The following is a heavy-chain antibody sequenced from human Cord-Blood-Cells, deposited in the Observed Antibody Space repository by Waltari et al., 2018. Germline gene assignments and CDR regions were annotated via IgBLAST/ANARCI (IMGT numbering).Heavy chain of an antibody. CDR2: IKSKTDGGTT. Sequence: EVQLVESGGGLVKPGGSLRLSCAASGFTFSNAWMSWVRQAPGKGLEWVGRIKSKTDGGTTDYAAPVKGGFTISRDDSKNTLYLQMNSLKTEDIAVYYCTTDETGDDAFDIWGQGTMVTVSS. J-gene: IGHJ3*02. V-gene: IGHV3-15*01. D-gene: IGHD7-27*01. CDR1: GFTFSNAW. CDR3: TTDETGDDAFDI.